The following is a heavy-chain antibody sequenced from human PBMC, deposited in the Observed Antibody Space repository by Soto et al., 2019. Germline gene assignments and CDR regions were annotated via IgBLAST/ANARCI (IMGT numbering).Heavy chain of an antibody. D-gene: IGHD3-22*01. J-gene: IGHJ6*02. CDR3: ARDGLVVDYYYGMDV. Sequence: PVGSLRLSCAASGFTFSDYYMSWIRQAPGKGLEWVSYISSSGSTIYYADSVKGRFTISRDNAKNSLYLQMNSLRAEDTAVYYCARDGLVVDYYYGMDVWGQGTTVTVSS. CDR2: ISSSGSTI. CDR1: GFTFSDYY. V-gene: IGHV3-11*01.